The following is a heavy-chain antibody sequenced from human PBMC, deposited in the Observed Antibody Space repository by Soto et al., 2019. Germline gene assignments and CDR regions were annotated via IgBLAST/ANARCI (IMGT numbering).Heavy chain of an antibody. CDR2: IYSGGST. J-gene: IGHJ4*02. Sequence: TGGSLRLSCAASGCTVSSIYMSWVRQAPGKGLEWVSVIYSGGSTYYADSVKGRFTISRDNSKNTLYLQMNSLRAEDTAVYYCARVIVRTSYYDSSGYYFNYWGQGTLVTVSS. V-gene: IGHV3-66*01. CDR1: GCTVSSIY. D-gene: IGHD3-22*01. CDR3: ARVIVRTSYYDSSGYYFNY.